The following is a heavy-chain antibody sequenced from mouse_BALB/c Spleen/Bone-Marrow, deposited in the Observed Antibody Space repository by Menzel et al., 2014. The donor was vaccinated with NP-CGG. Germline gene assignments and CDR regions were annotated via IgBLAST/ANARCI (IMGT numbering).Heavy chain of an antibody. D-gene: IGHD2-3*01. V-gene: IGHV1-63*02. Sequence: QVQLQQSGAELVRPGTSVKISCKASGYTFTNNWLGWIKQRPGHGLEWIGDIYPGGGYSNYNEKFKGKVTLTADTSSSTAYMQLSSLTSEVSTVHFCARWGDGYPFYGMDYWGQGTSVTVSS. CDR3: ARWGDGYPFYGMDY. CDR1: GYTFTNNW. J-gene: IGHJ4*01. CDR2: IYPGGGYS.